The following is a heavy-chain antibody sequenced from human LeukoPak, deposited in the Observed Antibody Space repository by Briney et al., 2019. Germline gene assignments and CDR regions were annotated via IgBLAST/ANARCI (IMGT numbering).Heavy chain of an antibody. CDR3: ARGFPTLFDC. CDR1: GGSISSYY. V-gene: IGHV4-59*01. J-gene: IGHJ4*02. CDR2: IYYSGST. Sequence: SETLSLTCTVSGGSISSYYRSWIRQPPGKGLEWIGYIYYSGSTNYNPSLKSRVTISVDTFKNQFSLKLSSVTAADTAVYYCARGFPTLFDCWGPGTLVTVSS.